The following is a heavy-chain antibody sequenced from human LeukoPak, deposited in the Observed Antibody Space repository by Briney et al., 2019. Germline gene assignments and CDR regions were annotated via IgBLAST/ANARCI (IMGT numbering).Heavy chain of an antibody. CDR3: AKAGSWVVPAAMYYLDY. CDR2: IRYDGSNK. J-gene: IGHJ4*02. CDR1: GFTFSSYG. D-gene: IGHD2-2*01. V-gene: IGHV3-30*02. Sequence: PGGSLRLSCAASGFTFSSYGMHWVRQAPGKGLEWVAFIRYDGSNKYYADSVKGRFTISRDNSKNTLYLQMNSLRAEDTAVYYCAKAGSWVVPAAMYYLDYWGQGTLVTVSS.